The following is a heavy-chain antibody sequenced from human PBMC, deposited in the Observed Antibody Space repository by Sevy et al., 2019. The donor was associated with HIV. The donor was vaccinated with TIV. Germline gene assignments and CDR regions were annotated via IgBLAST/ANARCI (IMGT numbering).Heavy chain of an antibody. D-gene: IGHD5-18*01. CDR2: ISGSGDYT. Sequence: GGSLRLSCAASGFTFSSFAMGWVRQAPGKGLDWISVISGSGDYTYYADSVKGRFSISRDNSKNTLFLQMNSPRVEDTAIFYCAKKMGGGSGMAFLVDYWGQGTLVTVSS. CDR3: AKKMGGGSGMAFLVDY. V-gene: IGHV3-23*01. J-gene: IGHJ4*02. CDR1: GFTFSSFA.